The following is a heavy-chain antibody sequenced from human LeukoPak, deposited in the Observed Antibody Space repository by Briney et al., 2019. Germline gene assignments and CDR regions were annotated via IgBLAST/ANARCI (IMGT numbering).Heavy chain of an antibody. CDR2: INPNSGGT. CDR3: AAVGPSHYYYYGMDV. Sequence: ASVKVSCKASGYTFTGYYMHWVRQAPGQGLEWMGWINPNSGGTNYAQKFQGWVTMTRDTSISTAYMELSSLRSEDTAVYYCAAVGPSHYYYYGMDVWGQGTTVTVSS. V-gene: IGHV1-2*04. J-gene: IGHJ6*02. CDR1: GYTFTGYY. D-gene: IGHD6-19*01.